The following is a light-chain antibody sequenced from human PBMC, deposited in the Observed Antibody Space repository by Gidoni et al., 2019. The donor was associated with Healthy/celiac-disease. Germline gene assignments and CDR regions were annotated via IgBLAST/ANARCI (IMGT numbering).Light chain of an antibody. CDR3: QAWDSSTAV. CDR2: QDS. J-gene: IGLJ1*01. CDR1: KVGDKY. Sequence: SYELTQPPSVSVSPGQTASITCSGDKVGDKYACWYQQKPGQSPVLVIYQDSKRPSGIPERFSGSNSGNTATLTISGTQAMDEADYYCQAWDSSTAVFGTGTKVTV. V-gene: IGLV3-1*01.